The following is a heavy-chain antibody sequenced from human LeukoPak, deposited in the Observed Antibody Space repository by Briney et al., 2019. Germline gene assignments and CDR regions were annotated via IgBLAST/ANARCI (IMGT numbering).Heavy chain of an antibody. CDR2: IFYSGST. D-gene: IGHD1-1*01. CDR3: ARREFDNWNLAY. V-gene: IGHV4-59*08. J-gene: IGHJ4*02. CDR1: GGSISTYY. Sequence: PSETLSLTCAVSGGSISTYYWTWIRQPPGKGLEWIGFIFYSGSTNYNPSLKSRVTISVDTSKNHISLKLSSVTAADTAVYYCARREFDNWNLAYWGQGTLVTVSS.